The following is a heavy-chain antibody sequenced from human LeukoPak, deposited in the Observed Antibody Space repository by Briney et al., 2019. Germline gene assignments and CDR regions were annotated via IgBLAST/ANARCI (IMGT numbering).Heavy chain of an antibody. CDR2: IYYSGST. CDR1: GGSISSGDYY. V-gene: IGHV4-30-4*01. Sequence: PSQTLSLTCTVSGGSISSGDYYWSWLRQPPGKGLEWIGYIYYSGSTYYNPSLKSRITISVDTSKNQFSLKLTSVTAADTAVCYCARDRSSSRYYYGMDVWGQGTTVTVSS. J-gene: IGHJ6*02. CDR3: ARDRSSSRYYYGMDV. D-gene: IGHD6-13*01.